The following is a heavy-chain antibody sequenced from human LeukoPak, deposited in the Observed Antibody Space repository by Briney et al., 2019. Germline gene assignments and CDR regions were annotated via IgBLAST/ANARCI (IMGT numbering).Heavy chain of an antibody. Sequence: VASVKVSCKASGYTFTSYGISWVRQAPGQGLEWMGWISAYNGNTNYAQKLQGRVTRTTDTSTSTAYMELRSLRSDDTAVYYCARDWGLRYFHDAFDIWGQGTMVTVSS. CDR2: ISAYNGNT. V-gene: IGHV1-18*04. CDR1: GYTFTSYG. J-gene: IGHJ3*02. D-gene: IGHD3-9*01. CDR3: ARDWGLRYFHDAFDI.